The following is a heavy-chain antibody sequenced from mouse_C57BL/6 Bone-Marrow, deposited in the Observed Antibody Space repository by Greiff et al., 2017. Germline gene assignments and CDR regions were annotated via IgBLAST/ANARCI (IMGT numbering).Heavy chain of an antibody. CDR3: TRSIYYYGSSDIY. J-gene: IGHJ2*01. CDR2: IDPETGGT. D-gene: IGHD1-1*01. V-gene: IGHV1-15*01. CDR1: GYTFTDYE. Sequence: QVQLKESGAELVRPGASVTLSCKASGYTFTDYEMHWVKQTPVHGLEWIGAIDPETGGTAYNQKFKGKAILTADKSSSTAYMELRSLTSEDSAVYYCTRSIYYYGSSDIYWGQGTTLTVSS.